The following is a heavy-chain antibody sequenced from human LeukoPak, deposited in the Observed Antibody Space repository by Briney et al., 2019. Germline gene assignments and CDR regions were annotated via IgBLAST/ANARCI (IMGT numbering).Heavy chain of an antibody. D-gene: IGHD6-6*01. CDR3: AKGRDSYYFDY. CDR1: GFTFSSYA. CDR2: ISRGGSSI. J-gene: IGHJ4*02. Sequence: GGSLRLSCAASGFTFSSYAMNWVRQAPGKGLEWVSYISRGGSSIYYADSVKGRFTISRDNSKNTLYLQMNSLRAEDTAVYYCAKGRDSYYFDYWGQGTLVTVSS. V-gene: IGHV3-48*03.